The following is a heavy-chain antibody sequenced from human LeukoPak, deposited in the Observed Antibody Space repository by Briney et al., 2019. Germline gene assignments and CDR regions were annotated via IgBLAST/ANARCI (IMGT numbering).Heavy chain of an antibody. CDR2: ISVSGGST. CDR1: GFTFSSYA. D-gene: IGHD4-17*01. Sequence: GGSLRLSCAASGFTFSSYAMSWVRQAPGKGLEWVSAISVSGGSTYYADSVKGRFTISRDNSKNTLYLQINRLRAEDTAVYYCEKGTVTISDYWGQGTLVTVSS. V-gene: IGHV3-23*01. J-gene: IGHJ4*02. CDR3: EKGTVTISDY.